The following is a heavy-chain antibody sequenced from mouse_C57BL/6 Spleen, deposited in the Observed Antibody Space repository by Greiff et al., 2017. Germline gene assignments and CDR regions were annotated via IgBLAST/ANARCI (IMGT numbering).Heavy chain of an antibody. CDR3: ARDYYGTPFAY. V-gene: IGHV1-82*01. CDR1: GYAFSSSW. CDR2: IYPGDGDT. Sequence: VKLVESGPELVKPGASVKISCKASGYAFSSSWMNWVKQRPGKGLEWIGRIYPGDGDTNYNGKFKGKATLTADKSSSTAYMRLSSLTSEDSAVYVCARDYYGTPFAYWGQGTLVTVSA. J-gene: IGHJ3*01. D-gene: IGHD1-1*01.